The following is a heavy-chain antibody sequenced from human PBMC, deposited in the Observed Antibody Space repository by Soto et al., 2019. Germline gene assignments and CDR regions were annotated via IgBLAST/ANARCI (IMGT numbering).Heavy chain of an antibody. CDR1: GGSISSGGYY. J-gene: IGHJ4*02. CDR3: ARVGLLVNVDY. Sequence: PSETLSLTCTVSGGSISSGGYYWSWIRQHPGKGLEWIGYIYYSGSTYYNPSLKSRVTISVDTSKNQFSLKLSSVTAADTAVYYCARVGLLVNVDYWGRGALVTVSS. CDR2: IYYSGST. D-gene: IGHD6-6*01. V-gene: IGHV4-31*03.